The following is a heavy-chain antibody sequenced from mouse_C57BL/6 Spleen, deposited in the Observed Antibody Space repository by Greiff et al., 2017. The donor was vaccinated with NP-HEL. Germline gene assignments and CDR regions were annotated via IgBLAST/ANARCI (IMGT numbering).Heavy chain of an antibody. CDR1: GYTFTSYW. Sequence: QVQLKEPGAELVKPGASVKLSCKASGYTFTSYWMHWVKQRPGRGLEWIGRIDPNSGGTKYNEKFKSKATLTVDKPSSTAYMQLSSLTSEDSAVYYCARGNSNYQYYFDYWGQGTTLTVSS. CDR3: ARGNSNYQYYFDY. CDR2: IDPNSGGT. V-gene: IGHV1-72*01. J-gene: IGHJ2*01. D-gene: IGHD2-5*01.